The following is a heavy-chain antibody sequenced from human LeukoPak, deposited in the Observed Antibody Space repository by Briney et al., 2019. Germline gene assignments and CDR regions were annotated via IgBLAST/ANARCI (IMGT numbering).Heavy chain of an antibody. CDR3: ARDRWKVPSYFDY. Sequence: SQTLSLTCTVSGGSISSGYYGWGWIRQPPGKGLEWIRHTYYSGSTYNNPTLKTRVTITVDTSKNQFSLKLSSVTAADSAVYYCARDRWKVPSYFDYWGQGTLVTVSS. CDR2: TYYSGST. V-gene: IGHV4-30-4*01. J-gene: IGHJ4*02. D-gene: IGHD1-1*01. CDR1: GGSISSGYYG.